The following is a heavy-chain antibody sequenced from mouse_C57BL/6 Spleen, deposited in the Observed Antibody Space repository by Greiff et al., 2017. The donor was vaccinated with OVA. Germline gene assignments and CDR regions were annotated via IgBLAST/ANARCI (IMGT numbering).Heavy chain of an antibody. CDR2: ISSGGSYT. D-gene: IGHD2-4*01. J-gene: IGHJ4*01. V-gene: IGHV5-6*01. CDR3: ARPMITTTFYAMDY. CDR1: GFTFSSYG. Sequence: EVKLVESGGDLVKPGGSLKLSCAASGFTFSSYGMSWVRQTPDKRLEWVATISSGGSYTYYPDSVKGRFTISRDNAKNTLYLQMSSLKSEDTAMYYCARPMITTTFYAMDYWGQGTSVTVSS.